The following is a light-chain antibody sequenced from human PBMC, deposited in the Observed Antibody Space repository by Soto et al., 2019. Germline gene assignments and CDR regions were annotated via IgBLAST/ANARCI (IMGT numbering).Light chain of an antibody. CDR2: WSS. J-gene: IGKJ1*01. V-gene: IGKV4-1*01. Sequence: DIVMTQSPDSLAVSLGERATINCKSSQTILNRSNNKKYLAWYQQKPGQPPKLLIYWSSTRESGVPDRFSGSGSGTDFTLTISNLQAEDAAVYYCQQYYHVPWTFGQGTKVEIK. CDR1: QTILNRSNNKKY. CDR3: QQYYHVPWT.